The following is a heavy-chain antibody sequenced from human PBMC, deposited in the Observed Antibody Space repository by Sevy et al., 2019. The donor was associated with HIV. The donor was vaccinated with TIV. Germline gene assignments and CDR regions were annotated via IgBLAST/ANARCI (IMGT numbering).Heavy chain of an antibody. CDR3: TRWKGLQSIFDY. Sequence: GGSLRLSCTTSGVTFGDYAMNWVRQAPGKSLEWVAFLKSKADGGTVDHAASVKGIFTISRDDSKSIAYLQMNDLTTEDTGVYYCTRWKGLQSIFDYWGQGVLVTVSS. D-gene: IGHD1-1*01. CDR1: GVTFGDYA. CDR2: LKSKADGGTV. J-gene: IGHJ4*02. V-gene: IGHV3-49*04.